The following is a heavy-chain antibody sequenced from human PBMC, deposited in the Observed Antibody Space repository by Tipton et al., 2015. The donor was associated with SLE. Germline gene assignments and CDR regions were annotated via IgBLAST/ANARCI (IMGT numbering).Heavy chain of an antibody. D-gene: IGHD1-1*01. CDR3: ARPSGPSWFDP. CDR2: IYSSGSI. J-gene: IGHJ5*02. CDR1: GGSFSGYY. V-gene: IGHV4-34*01. Sequence: TLSLTCAVYGGSFSGYYWSWIRQPPGKGLEWVGSIYSSGSIFYNPSLKSRVTLSVDTSKTQFSLTLSSVTAADTAVYYCARPSGPSWFDPWGQGTLVTVSS.